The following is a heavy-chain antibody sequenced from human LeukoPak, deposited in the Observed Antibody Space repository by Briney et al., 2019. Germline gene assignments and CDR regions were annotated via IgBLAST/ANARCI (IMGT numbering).Heavy chain of an antibody. J-gene: IGHJ4*02. V-gene: IGHV3-74*01. Sequence: PGGSLRLSCAASGFTFSSYWMHWVRQAPGKGLVWVSRINSDGSSTTYADSVKGRFTISRDNAKNTLYLQMNSLRAEDTAVYYCARVEPIRLLVDYWGQGTLVIVSS. CDR2: INSDGSST. CDR3: ARVEPIRLLVDY. CDR1: GFTFSSYW. D-gene: IGHD3-3*01.